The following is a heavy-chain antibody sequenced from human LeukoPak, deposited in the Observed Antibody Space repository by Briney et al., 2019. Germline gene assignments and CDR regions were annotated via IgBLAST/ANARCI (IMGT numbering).Heavy chain of an antibody. CDR3: AELGITMIGGV. J-gene: IGHJ6*04. CDR1: GFSFSSYW. V-gene: IGHV3-7*01. D-gene: IGHD3-10*02. CDR2: IKQDGSEK. Sequence: GGSLRLSCEASGFSFSSYWMSWVRQAPGKGLEWVANIKQDGSEKYYVDSVKGRFTISRDNAKNSLYLQMNSLRAEDTAVYYCAELGITMIGGVWGKGTTVTISS.